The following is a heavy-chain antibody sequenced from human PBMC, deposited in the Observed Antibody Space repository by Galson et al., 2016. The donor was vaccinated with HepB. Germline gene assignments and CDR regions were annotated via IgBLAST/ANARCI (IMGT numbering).Heavy chain of an antibody. Sequence: SVKVSCKASGYTFIRYAIHWVRQAPGQRLEWVGWMNAGNGNTKYSQRFQGRVTITRDTSASTAYMELSSLRSEDTAVYYCARDMKDYEILTGVFEYWGRRPLVSASS. D-gene: IGHD3-9*01. CDR3: ARDMKDYEILTGVFEY. CDR1: GYTFIRYA. V-gene: IGHV1-3*01. J-gene: IGHJ4*02. CDR2: MNAGNGNT.